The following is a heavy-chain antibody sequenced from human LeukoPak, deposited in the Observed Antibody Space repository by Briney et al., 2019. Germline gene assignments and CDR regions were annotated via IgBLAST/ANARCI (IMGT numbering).Heavy chain of an antibody. CDR3: ARSRGSCYSCGDY. CDR2: TNPNSGGT. CDR1: GYTVTGYY. V-gene: IGHV1-2*06. J-gene: IGHJ4*02. Sequence: ASVKVSCKASGYTVTGYYMHGVRQAPGQWLEWMGRTNPNSGGTNYAQKFQGRVTMTRDTSISTAYMELSRLRSDDTAVYYCARSRGSCYSCGDYWGQGTLVTVSS. D-gene: IGHD2-15*01.